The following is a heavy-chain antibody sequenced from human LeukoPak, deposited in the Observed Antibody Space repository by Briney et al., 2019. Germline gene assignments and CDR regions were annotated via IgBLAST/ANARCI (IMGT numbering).Heavy chain of an antibody. Sequence: TGGSLRLSCAASGFTFSSYAMHWVRQAPGKGLEWVAVISYDGSNKYYADSVKGRFIISRDNSKNTLYLQMNSLRAEDTAVYYCARGFHGMVRGVSAYWGQGTLVTVSS. CDR2: ISYDGSNK. D-gene: IGHD3-10*01. V-gene: IGHV3-30-3*01. CDR3: ARGFHGMVRGVSAY. CDR1: GFTFSSYA. J-gene: IGHJ4*02.